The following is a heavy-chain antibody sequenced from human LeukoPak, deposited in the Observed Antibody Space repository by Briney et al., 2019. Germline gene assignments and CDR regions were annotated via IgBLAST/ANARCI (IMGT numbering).Heavy chain of an antibody. Sequence: GGSLRLSCAASGFTFSDYYMSWIRQAPGKGLEWVSYISSSGSTIYYADSVKGRFTISRDNAKNSLYLQMNSLRAEDTAVYYCAKDWGSGSYQPDAFDIWGQGTMVTVSS. J-gene: IGHJ3*02. CDR2: ISSSGSTI. D-gene: IGHD1-26*01. CDR3: AKDWGSGSYQPDAFDI. CDR1: GFTFSDYY. V-gene: IGHV3-11*01.